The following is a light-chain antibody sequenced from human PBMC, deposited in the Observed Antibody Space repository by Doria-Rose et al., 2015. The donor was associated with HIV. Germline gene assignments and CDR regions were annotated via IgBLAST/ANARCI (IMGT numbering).Light chain of an antibody. CDR1: QSFSSNY. CDR3: HQYGTSWM. V-gene: IGKV3-20*01. CDR2: DGS. J-gene: IGKJ1*01. Sequence: EIVMTQSPGTLSLSPGERATLSCRASQSFSSNYLAWYQQKPGQAPSLLIYDGSTRATGIPDRFSASGSGTDFTLTINRLEPEDFALYYCHQYGTSWMFGQGTKVEI.